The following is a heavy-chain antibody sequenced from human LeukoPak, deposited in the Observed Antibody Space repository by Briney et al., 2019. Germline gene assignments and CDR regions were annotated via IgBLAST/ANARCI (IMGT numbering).Heavy chain of an antibody. CDR3: ARTTSPRFGGGWFDP. CDR2: IYYSGST. D-gene: IGHD3-10*01. Sequence: PSETLSLTCTVSGGSISSSSHYWGWIRQPPGKGLEWIGSIYYSGSTNYNPSLKSRVTISVDTSKNQFSLKLSSVTAADTAVYYCARTTSPRFGGGWFDPWGQGTLVTVSS. J-gene: IGHJ5*02. CDR1: GGSISSSSHY. V-gene: IGHV4-39*07.